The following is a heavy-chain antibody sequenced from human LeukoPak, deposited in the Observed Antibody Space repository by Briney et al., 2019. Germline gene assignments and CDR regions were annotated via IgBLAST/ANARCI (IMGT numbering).Heavy chain of an antibody. CDR1: GFAFTGCY. D-gene: IGHD2-2*01. Sequence: GASVKVSCKASGFAFTGCYMHWVRQAPGQGFEWMGWINPNSIGTNYAQKFQGRVTMTRDTSISTAYMELSSLTSDDTAVYYCARGGGTAAIPFDYWGQGTLVTVSS. V-gene: IGHV1-2*02. J-gene: IGHJ4*02. CDR2: INPNSIGT. CDR3: ARGGGTAAIPFDY.